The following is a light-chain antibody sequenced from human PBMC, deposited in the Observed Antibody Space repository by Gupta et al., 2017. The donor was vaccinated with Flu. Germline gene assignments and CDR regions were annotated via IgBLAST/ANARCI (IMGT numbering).Light chain of an antibody. Sequence: DVVLTQSPLSLPVTLGQPASISCRSSQSLVYDDGDTYLSWFHQRPGQSPRRLIYKVSNRDSGVPDRFSGSGSGTEFTLKINKVEAEDVGHYYCMQGKRWPFTFGPGTVVEIK. J-gene: IGKJ3*01. CDR1: QSLVYDDGDTY. CDR2: KVS. CDR3: MQGKRWPFT. V-gene: IGKV2-30*01.